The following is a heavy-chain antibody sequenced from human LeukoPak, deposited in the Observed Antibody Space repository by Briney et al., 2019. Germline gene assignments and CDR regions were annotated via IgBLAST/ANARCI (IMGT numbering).Heavy chain of an antibody. CDR1: GFTFSSYS. J-gene: IGHJ4*02. V-gene: IGHV3-21*01. D-gene: IGHD3-3*01. CDR2: ISGTGSHI. Sequence: GGSLRLSCAASGFTFSSYSMNWVRQAPGKGLGWVSFISGTGSHIYYADSVKGRFTISRDNAKNALFLQLNSLGTEDTAVYYCARDLANDAFYDFWSGPNWGQGTLVTVSS. CDR3: ARDLANDAFYDFWSGPN.